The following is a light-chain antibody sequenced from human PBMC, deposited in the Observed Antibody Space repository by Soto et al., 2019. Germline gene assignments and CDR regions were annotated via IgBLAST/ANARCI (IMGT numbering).Light chain of an antibody. CDR1: SSDIGAYNR. CDR3: NSFTTSDTYV. Sequence: QSALTQPPSVSGSPGQSVTISCTGTSSDIGAYNRVSWYQQSPGAAPRLMICDVNNRPSGVPERFSGSKSGNTASLTIFGLQAEDEADYYCNSFTTSDTYVFGPGTKLTVL. V-gene: IGLV2-18*02. CDR2: DVN. J-gene: IGLJ1*01.